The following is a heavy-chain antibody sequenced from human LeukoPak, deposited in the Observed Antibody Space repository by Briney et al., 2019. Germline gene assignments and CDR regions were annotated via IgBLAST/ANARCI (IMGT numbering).Heavy chain of an antibody. CDR3: ARGRYFDWLLPDY. J-gene: IGHJ4*02. CDR1: GFTFSSYW. CDR2: INSDGSST. V-gene: IGHV3-74*01. D-gene: IGHD3-9*01. Sequence: GGSLRLSCAASGFTFSSYWMHWVRQAPGKGLVWVSRINSDGSSTSYADSVKGRFTISRDNAKNTLYLQMNSLRAEDTAVYYCARGRYFDWLLPDYWGQGTLVTVSS.